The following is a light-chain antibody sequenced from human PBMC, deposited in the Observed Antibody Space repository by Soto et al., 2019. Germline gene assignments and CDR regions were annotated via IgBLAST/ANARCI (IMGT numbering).Light chain of an antibody. Sequence: QSVLTQPASEPGSPGQSITISCTGTSSDVGGYNYVSWYQQHPGKAPKLMIYDVSNRPSGVSNRFSGSKSGNTASLTISGLQAEDEADYYCSSYTSSSTLEVFGTGTKVTVL. J-gene: IGLJ1*01. CDR1: SSDVGGYNY. CDR3: SSYTSSSTLEV. V-gene: IGLV2-14*01. CDR2: DVS.